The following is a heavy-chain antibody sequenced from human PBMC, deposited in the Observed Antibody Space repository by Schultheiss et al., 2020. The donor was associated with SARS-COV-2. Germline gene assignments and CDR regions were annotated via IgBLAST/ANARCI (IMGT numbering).Heavy chain of an antibody. CDR2: IWYDGSNK. J-gene: IGHJ4*02. CDR3: ARTGSGWYGGFDY. V-gene: IGHV3-33*01. CDR1: GFTFSSYG. D-gene: IGHD6-19*01. Sequence: GESLKISCAASGFTFSSYGMHWVRQAPGKGLEWVAVIWYDGSNKYYADSVKGRFTISRDNSKNTLYLQMNSLRAEDTAVYYCARTGSGWYGGFDYWGQGTLVTVSS.